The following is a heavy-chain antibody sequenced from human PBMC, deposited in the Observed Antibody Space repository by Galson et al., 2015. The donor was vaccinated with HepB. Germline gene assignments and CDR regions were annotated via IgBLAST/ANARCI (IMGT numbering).Heavy chain of an antibody. CDR2: ISSSSSYT. V-gene: IGHV3-11*06. CDR1: GFTFSDYY. CDR3: ARDHYSSSWYGNYYYYGMDV. D-gene: IGHD6-13*01. J-gene: IGHJ6*02. Sequence: SLRLSCAASGFTFSDYYMSWIRQAPGKGLEWVSYISSSSSYTNYADSVKGRFTISRDNAKNSLYLQMNSLRAEDTAVYYCARDHYSSSWYGNYYYYGMDVWGQGTTVTVSS.